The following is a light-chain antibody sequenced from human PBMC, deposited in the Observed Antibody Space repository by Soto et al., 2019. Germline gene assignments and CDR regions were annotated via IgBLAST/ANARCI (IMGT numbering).Light chain of an antibody. CDR1: SSNLGAGYD. V-gene: IGLV1-40*01. CDR3: GTWDSSLSAGV. J-gene: IGLJ3*02. Sequence: QSVLTQPPSVSGAPGQRVTISCTGNSSNLGAGYDVHWYQQLPGAAPKLVIFGNRNRPSGVPERFSGSKSGTSATLDIAGLQTGDEADYYCGTWDSSLSAGVFGGGTKLTVL. CDR2: GNR.